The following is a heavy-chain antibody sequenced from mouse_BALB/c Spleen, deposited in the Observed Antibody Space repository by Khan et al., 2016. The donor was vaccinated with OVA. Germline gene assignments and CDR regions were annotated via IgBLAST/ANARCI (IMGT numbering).Heavy chain of an antibody. V-gene: IGHV1-20*02. D-gene: IGHD1-1*01. CDR1: GYSFTGYF. CDR3: ARVYRSDFDY. CDR2: INPHVGET. J-gene: IGHJ2*01. Sequence: EVKLVESGPELVKPGASVKISCKASGYSFTGYFMNWVMQSHGKSLEWIGRINPHVGETLFNPKFKGKATLTVDESSSTAHMELRSLASEDSAVYYCARVYRSDFDYWGQGTTLTVSS.